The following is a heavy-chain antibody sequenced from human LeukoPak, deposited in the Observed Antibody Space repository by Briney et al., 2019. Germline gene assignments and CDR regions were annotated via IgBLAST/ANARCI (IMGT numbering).Heavy chain of an antibody. V-gene: IGHV1-18*01. D-gene: IGHD3-10*01. CDR2: ISAYNGNT. J-gene: IGHJ3*02. CDR3: ARDDPYGSVTAGDAFDI. Sequence: GASVKVSCKASGYTLTSYGISWVRQAPGQGLEWMGWISAYNGNTNYAQKLQGRVTMTTDTSTSTAYMELRSLRSDDTAVYYCARDDPYGSVTAGDAFDIWGQGTMVTVPS. CDR1: GYTLTSYG.